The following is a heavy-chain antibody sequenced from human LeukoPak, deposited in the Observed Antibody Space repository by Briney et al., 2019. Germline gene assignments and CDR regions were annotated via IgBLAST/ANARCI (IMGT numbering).Heavy chain of an antibody. CDR3: QKTAYEILTGYHYFDY. CDR2: IKHRGST. Sequence: SETLSLTCAGYGGSFSGYYWSWIRQPPVKELKWIGEIKHRGSTNYNPSINSRVTISVDTSKNQFSLKLSSVTAADTVVFFKQKTAYEILTGYHYFDYWGQGTLVTVSS. V-gene: IGHV4-34*01. J-gene: IGHJ4*02. CDR1: GGSFSGYY. D-gene: IGHD3-9*01.